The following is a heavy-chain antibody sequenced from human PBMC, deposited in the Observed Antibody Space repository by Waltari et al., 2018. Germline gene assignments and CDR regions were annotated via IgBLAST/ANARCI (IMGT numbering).Heavy chain of an antibody. J-gene: IGHJ6*03. CDR2: VRRDGGDD. V-gene: IGHV3-7*01. Sequence: EVQLVESGGDLVQPGGSLRLSCTASGFDFSDSRMSWVRQAQGKGLEWVANVRRDGGDDNYVGSVKGRFTVSIDNARISVYLEMHSLIADDSAVYYCVTYPVIGGSYYMDVWGKGTTVTVSS. D-gene: IGHD1-26*01. CDR3: VTYPVIGGSYYMDV. CDR1: GFDFSDSR.